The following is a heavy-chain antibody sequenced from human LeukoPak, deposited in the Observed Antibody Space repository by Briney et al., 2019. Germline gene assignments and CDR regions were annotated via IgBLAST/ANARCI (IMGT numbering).Heavy chain of an antibody. CDR2: MSHDGNYK. CDR1: GFIFSGYG. J-gene: IGHJ1*01. CDR3: VKDRIVISFGDVSKH. Sequence: GGSLRLSCAASGFIFSGYGMHWARQAPGKGPEWVALMSHDGNYKHYADSVKGRFTISRDNSKNTLYLQMNSLRVEDTAVYYCVKDRIVISFGDVSKHWGQGTLVTVSS. V-gene: IGHV3-30*18. D-gene: IGHD3-10*01.